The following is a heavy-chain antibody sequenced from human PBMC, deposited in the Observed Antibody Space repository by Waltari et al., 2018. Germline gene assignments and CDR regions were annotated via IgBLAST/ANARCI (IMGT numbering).Heavy chain of an antibody. V-gene: IGHV1-2*06. J-gene: IGHJ6*02. CDR1: GYTFTGYY. CDR2: INPNSGGT. CDR3: AKAGDDV. Sequence: QVQLVQSGAEVKKPGASVKVSCKASGYTFTGYYMHWVRQAPGQGPEGMGRINPNSGGTNYAQTFQGRVTMTRDTSISTAYMELSRLRSDDTAVYYCAKAGDDVWGQGTTVTVSS.